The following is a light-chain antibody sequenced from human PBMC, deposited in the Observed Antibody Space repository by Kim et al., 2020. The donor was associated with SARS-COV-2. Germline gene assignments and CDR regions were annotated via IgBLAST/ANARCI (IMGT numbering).Light chain of an antibody. V-gene: IGKV1-5*01. J-gene: IGKJ4*01. CDR3: QQHNGF. CDR2: LVS. CDR1: QSITSG. Sequence: TLSASVGDTVTMTCRASQSITSGLAWYQQKPGKAPKLLIYLVSNLDSGVPSRFSGSGSGTHFTLTISSLQPDDFATYYCQQHNGFFGGGTKVDIK.